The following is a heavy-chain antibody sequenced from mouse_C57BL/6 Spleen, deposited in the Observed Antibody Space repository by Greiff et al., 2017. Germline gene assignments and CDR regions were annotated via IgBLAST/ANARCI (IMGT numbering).Heavy chain of an antibody. J-gene: IGHJ1*03. Sequence: VQLQQSGAELVKPGASVKLSCKASGYTFTSYWMHWVKQRPGQGLEWIGMIHPNSGSTNYNEKFNSKATLTVDKSSSTAYMQLSSLTSEDSAVYYCARRLWYFDVWGTGTTVTVSS. CDR3: ARRLWYFDV. V-gene: IGHV1-64*01. CDR2: IHPNSGST. CDR1: GYTFTSYW.